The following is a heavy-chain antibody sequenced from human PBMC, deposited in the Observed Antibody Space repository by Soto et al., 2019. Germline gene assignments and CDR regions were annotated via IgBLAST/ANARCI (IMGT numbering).Heavy chain of an antibody. CDR1: GYSFTTYC. J-gene: IGHJ4*02. D-gene: IGHD5-18*01. V-gene: IGHV1-69*02. Sequence: KISCKGSGYSFTTYCIGWVLQMPGKGLEWMGRIIPILGIANYAQKFQGRVTITADKSTSTAYMELSSLRSEDTAVYYCASPLVAGYNFQYWGQGTLVTVTP. CDR2: IIPILGIA. CDR3: ASPLVAGYNFQY.